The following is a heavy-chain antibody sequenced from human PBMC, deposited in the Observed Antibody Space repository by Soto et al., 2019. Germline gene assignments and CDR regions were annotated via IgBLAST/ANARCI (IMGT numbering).Heavy chain of an antibody. Sequence: ASVKVSCKASGYTFTGYYMHWVRQAPGQGLEWMGWINPNSGGTNYAQKFQGWVTMTRDTSISTAYMELSRLRSDDTAVYYCARDQPYYDILTGSNNWFDPWGQGTLVTVSS. CDR2: INPNSGGT. CDR3: ARDQPYYDILTGSNNWFDP. CDR1: GYTFTGYY. J-gene: IGHJ5*02. D-gene: IGHD3-9*01. V-gene: IGHV1-2*04.